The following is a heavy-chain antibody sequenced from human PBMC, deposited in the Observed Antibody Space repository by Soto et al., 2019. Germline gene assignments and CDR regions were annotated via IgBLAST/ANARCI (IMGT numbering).Heavy chain of an antibody. CDR3: AKDYLWTGFDP. Sequence: PSETLSLTCAVYGGSFSGYYWSWIRQPPGKGLEWIGYVYYSGTTNYNPSLKSRVTISVDTSKNQFSLKLKSVTAADTAVYYCAKDYLWTGFDPWGQGILVTVSS. J-gene: IGHJ5*02. V-gene: IGHV4-59*01. CDR1: GGSFSGYY. D-gene: IGHD2-21*01. CDR2: VYYSGTT.